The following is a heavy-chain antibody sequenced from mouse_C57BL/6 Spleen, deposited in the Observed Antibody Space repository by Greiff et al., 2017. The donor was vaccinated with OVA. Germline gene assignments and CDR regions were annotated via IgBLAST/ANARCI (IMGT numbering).Heavy chain of an antibody. CDR2: IYPSDSET. V-gene: IGHV1-61*01. J-gene: IGHJ2*01. CDR3: ARRDYYGSSYDY. Sequence: QVQLQQPGAELVRPGSSVKLSCKASGYTFTSYWMDWVKQRPGQGLEWIGNIYPSDSETHYNQKFKDKATLTVDKSSSTAYMQLSSLTSEDSAVYYCARRDYYGSSYDYWGKGTTLTVSS. CDR1: GYTFTSYW. D-gene: IGHD1-1*01.